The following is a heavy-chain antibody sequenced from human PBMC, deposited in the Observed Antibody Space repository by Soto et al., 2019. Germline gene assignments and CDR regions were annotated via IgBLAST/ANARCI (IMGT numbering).Heavy chain of an antibody. CDR2: IFPGDSDT. Sequence: GESLKISCKGFEYSFSSYWIGWARQTPGKGLEWMGIIFPGDSDTRYSPSFQGRVTISADKSISTAYLQWSSLKASDTAMYYCARQGEVLDYWGQGTLVTVSS. V-gene: IGHV5-51*01. CDR1: EYSFSSYW. J-gene: IGHJ4*02. CDR3: ARQGEVLDY.